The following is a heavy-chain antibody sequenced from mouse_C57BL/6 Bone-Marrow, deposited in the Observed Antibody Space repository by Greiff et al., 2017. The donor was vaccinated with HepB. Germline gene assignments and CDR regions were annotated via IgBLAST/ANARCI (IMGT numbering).Heavy chain of an antibody. J-gene: IGHJ4*01. D-gene: IGHD2-12*01. CDR2: IDPENGDT. Sequence: VQLKQSGAELVRPGASVKLSCTASGFNIKDDYMHWVRQRPEQGLEWIGWIDPENGDTEYASKFQGKATITADTSSNTAYLQLSSLTSEDTAVYYCTTRAYSFYAMDYWGQGTSVTVSS. CDR1: GFNIKDDY. V-gene: IGHV14-4*01. CDR3: TTRAYSFYAMDY.